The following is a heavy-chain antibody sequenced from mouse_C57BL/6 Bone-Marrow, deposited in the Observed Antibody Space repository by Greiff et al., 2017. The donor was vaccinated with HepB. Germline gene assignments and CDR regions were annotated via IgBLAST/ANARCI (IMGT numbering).Heavy chain of an antibody. CDR3: ANYYDYAMDY. CDR1: GYTFTSYG. J-gene: IGHJ4*01. Sequence: VKLMESGAELARPGASVKLSCKASGYTFTSYGISWVKQRTGQGLEWIGEIYPRSGNTYYNEKFKGKATLTADKSSSTAYMELRSLTSEDSAVYFCANYYDYAMDYWGQGTSVTVSS. V-gene: IGHV1-81*01. D-gene: IGHD1-1*02. CDR2: IYPRSGNT.